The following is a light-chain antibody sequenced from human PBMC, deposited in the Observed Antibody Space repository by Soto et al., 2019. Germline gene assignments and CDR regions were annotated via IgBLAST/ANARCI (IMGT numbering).Light chain of an antibody. Sequence: DIQMTQSPSSLSASVGDRVTITCRASQSISSYLNWYQQKPGKAPKLLIYAASILETGVPSRFSGSGSGTDFTFTISSLQPEDIATYYCQEYDNLALSFGGGTKVDIK. V-gene: IGKV1-33*01. CDR2: AAS. CDR1: QSISSY. CDR3: QEYDNLALS. J-gene: IGKJ4*01.